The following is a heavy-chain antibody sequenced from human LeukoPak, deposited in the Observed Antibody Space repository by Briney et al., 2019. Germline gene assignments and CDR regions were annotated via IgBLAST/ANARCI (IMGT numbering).Heavy chain of an antibody. V-gene: IGHV5-51*01. CDR3: ARVTTENVFDY. CDR2: ISPGASAP. J-gene: IGHJ4*02. D-gene: IGHD4-11*01. Sequence: GALQISWKGSGCSFTSYWIGWGRQLPGKGLELMCIISPGASAPPYSPSFQGHVTISAPTSISPAYLQCSSLTASDTAMYYCARVTTENVFDYWGQGTLVTVSS. CDR1: GCSFTSYW.